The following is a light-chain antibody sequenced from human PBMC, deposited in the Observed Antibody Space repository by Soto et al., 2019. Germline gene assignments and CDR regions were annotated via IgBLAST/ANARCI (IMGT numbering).Light chain of an antibody. Sequence: DIQMTQSPSTLSGSVGDRFTITCRASQTISSWLAWYQQKPGKAPKLLIYKASTLKSGVPSRFSGSGSGTDFTLTISSLQPEDFATYYCQQSYSTPWTFGQGIKVDI. CDR2: KAS. J-gene: IGKJ1*01. CDR3: QQSYSTPWT. V-gene: IGKV1-5*03. CDR1: QTISSW.